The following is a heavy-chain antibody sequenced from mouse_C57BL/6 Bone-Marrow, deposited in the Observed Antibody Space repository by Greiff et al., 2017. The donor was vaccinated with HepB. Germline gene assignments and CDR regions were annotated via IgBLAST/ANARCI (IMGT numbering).Heavy chain of an antibody. Sequence: VHLVESGAELVKPGASVKLSCKASGYTFTEYTIHWVKQRSGQGLEWIGWFYPGSGSIKYNEKFKDKATLTADKSSSTVYMELSRLTAEDSAVYFCARHPYSSGYGYAMDYWGQGTSVTVSS. CDR2: FYPGSGSI. D-gene: IGHD3-2*02. V-gene: IGHV1-62-2*01. CDR1: GYTFTEYT. CDR3: ARHPYSSGYGYAMDY. J-gene: IGHJ4*01.